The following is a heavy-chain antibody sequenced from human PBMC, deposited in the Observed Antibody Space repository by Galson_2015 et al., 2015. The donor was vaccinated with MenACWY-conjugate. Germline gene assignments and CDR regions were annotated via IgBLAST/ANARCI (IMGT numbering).Heavy chain of an antibody. CDR1: GFTFSSYA. CDR3: ALWGHYYDSSGYYPFDY. Sequence: SLRLSCAASGFTFSSYAMSWVRQAPGKGLEWVSAISGSGGSTYYADSVKGRFTISRDNSKNTLYLQMNSLRAEDTAVYYCALWGHYYDSSGYYPFDYWGQGTLVTVSS. D-gene: IGHD3-22*01. V-gene: IGHV3-23*01. J-gene: IGHJ4*02. CDR2: ISGSGGST.